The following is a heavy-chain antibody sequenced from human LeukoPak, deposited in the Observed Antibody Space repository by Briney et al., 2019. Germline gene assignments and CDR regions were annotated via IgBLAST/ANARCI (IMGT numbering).Heavy chain of an antibody. CDR3: ARPQEEDGYNYNWAFDY. V-gene: IGHV1-18*01. D-gene: IGHD5-24*01. J-gene: IGHJ4*02. Sequence: ASVKVSCKASGYTFTSYAMNWVRQAPGQGLEWMGWISAYNGNTNYAQELQGRVTMTTDTSTTTAYMELRSVRSDDTAVYYCARPQEEDGYNYNWAFDYWGQGTLVTVSS. CDR2: ISAYNGNT. CDR1: GYTFTSYA.